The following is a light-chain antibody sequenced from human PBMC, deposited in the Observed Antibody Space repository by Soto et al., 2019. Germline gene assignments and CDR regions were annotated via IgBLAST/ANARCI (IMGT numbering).Light chain of an antibody. Sequence: QSVLTQPPSASRSPGQSVTISCTGTSSDIGGYKYVSWYQQHPGRAPKLMIYEVSKRPSGVPDRFSGSKSGNTASLTVSGLQAEDEADYYCSSYGGSNNFYVFGTGTKVTVL. CDR3: SSYGGSNNFYV. CDR2: EVS. V-gene: IGLV2-8*02. J-gene: IGLJ1*01. CDR1: SSDIGGYKY.